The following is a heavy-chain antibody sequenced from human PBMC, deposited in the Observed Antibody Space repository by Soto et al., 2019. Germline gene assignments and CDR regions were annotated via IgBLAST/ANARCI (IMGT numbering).Heavy chain of an antibody. CDR2: IYHSGST. J-gene: IGHJ4*02. Sequence: PSETLSLTCAVSGYSISSGYYWGWIRQPPGKGLEWIASIYHSGSTYYNPSLKSRVTISADTSKNQFSLKLNSVIAADTAVYYCARVLGEDGYNGVFDYWGQGTLVTVSS. D-gene: IGHD5-12*01. CDR1: GYSISSGYY. CDR3: ARVLGEDGYNGVFDY. V-gene: IGHV4-38-2*01.